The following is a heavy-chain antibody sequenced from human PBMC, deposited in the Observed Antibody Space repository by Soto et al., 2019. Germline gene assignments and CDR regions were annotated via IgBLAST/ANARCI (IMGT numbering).Heavy chain of an antibody. CDR3: TTGYGDYDCYFDY. CDR1: SVSNAW. CDR2: IKSKTDGGTT. D-gene: IGHD4-17*01. J-gene: IGHJ4*02. V-gene: IGHV3-15*07. Sequence: SVSNAWMNWVRQAPGKGLEWVGRIKSKTDGGTTDYAAPVKGRFTISRDDSKNTLYLQMNSLKTEDTAVYYCTTGYGDYDCYFDYWGQGTLLTVSS.